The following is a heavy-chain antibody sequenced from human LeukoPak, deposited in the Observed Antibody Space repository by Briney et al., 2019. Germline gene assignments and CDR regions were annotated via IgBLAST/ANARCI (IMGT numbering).Heavy chain of an antibody. CDR2: TSDSGDRT. CDR3: AKMASYYYDH. V-gene: IGHV3-23*01. Sequence: PGGSLRLSCAASGFTFSNYAMAWVRQAPGKGLEWVSSTSDSGDRTYYPDSVKGRLTISRDNNKNTLYLQMNSLRAEDTAVYYCAKMASYYYDHWGQGTLITVSS. CDR1: GFTFSNYA. D-gene: IGHD5-24*01. J-gene: IGHJ4*02.